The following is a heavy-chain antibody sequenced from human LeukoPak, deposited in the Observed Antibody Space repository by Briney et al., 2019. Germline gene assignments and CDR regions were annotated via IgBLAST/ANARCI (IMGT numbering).Heavy chain of an antibody. V-gene: IGHV4-31*03. CDR2: IYYSGST. D-gene: IGHD3-22*01. CDR3: GRVNGYYYDNSGCYSGYFQH. Sequence: SQTLSLTCTVSGGSISSGGYYWSWIRQHPGKGLEWLGYIYYSGSTYYNPSLKSRLTISVDTSKNQFSLRLRSVTAADTAVYYCGRVNGYYYDNSGCYSGYFQHWGQGTLVTVSS. CDR1: GGSISSGGYY. J-gene: IGHJ1*01.